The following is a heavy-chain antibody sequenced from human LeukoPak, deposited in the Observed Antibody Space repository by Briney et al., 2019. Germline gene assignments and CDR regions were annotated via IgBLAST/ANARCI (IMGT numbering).Heavy chain of an antibody. J-gene: IGHJ3*02. D-gene: IGHD5-18*01. CDR2: ISAYNGNT. CDR3: ARDSPGDTAMDMIQYTDAFDI. CDR1: GYTFTSYG. Sequence: ASVKVSCKASGYTFTSYGISWVRQAPGQGLEWMGWISAYNGNTNYAQKLQGRVTMTTDTSTSTAYMELRSLRSDDTAVYYCARDSPGDTAMDMIQYTDAFDIWGQGTMVTVSS. V-gene: IGHV1-18*01.